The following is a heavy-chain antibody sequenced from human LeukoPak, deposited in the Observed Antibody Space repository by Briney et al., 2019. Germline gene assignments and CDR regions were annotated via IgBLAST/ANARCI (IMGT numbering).Heavy chain of an antibody. CDR3: ARRDQRLGGDLYYYYYTGV. D-gene: IGHD6-25*01. V-gene: IGHV3-21*01. CDR1: GFTLISYS. J-gene: IGHJ6*03. CDR2: ISSSGSYI. Sequence: PGGSLRLSCAACGFTLISYSVNWVRQAPGTGLEWVSYISSSGSYIYYADSVKGRFTISRDNARNSLYLQMNSLRAEDTAVYYCARRDQRLGGDLYYYYYTGVWGKGSTVTVSS.